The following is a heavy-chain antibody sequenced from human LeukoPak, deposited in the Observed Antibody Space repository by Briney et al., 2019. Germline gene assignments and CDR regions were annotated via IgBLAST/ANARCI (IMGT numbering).Heavy chain of an antibody. CDR1: GGSVSSYY. V-gene: IGHV4-59*08. D-gene: IGHD6-6*01. Sequence: PSETLSLTCSVSGGSVSSYYWSWIRQPPGKGLEWIGYVHYTGSTNYNPSLKSRVTMFEDKSKNQFSLRLSSVTVADTAVYYCARHFAYSSSSYFDYWGQGSLVTVSS. CDR2: VHYTGST. CDR3: ARHFAYSSSSYFDY. J-gene: IGHJ4*02.